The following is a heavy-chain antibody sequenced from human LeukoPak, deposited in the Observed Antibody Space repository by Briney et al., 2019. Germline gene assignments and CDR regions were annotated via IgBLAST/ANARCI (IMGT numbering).Heavy chain of an antibody. CDR2: ISGSGGST. V-gene: IGHV3-23*01. CDR3: ARVTFGGVIAHFDY. Sequence: PGGSLRLSCAASGFTFSSYAMSWVRQAPGKGLEWVSAISGSGGSTYYADSVKGRFTISRDNSKNTLYLQMNSLRAEDTAVYYCARVTFGGVIAHFDYWGQGTLVTVSS. D-gene: IGHD3-16*02. CDR1: GFTFSSYA. J-gene: IGHJ4*02.